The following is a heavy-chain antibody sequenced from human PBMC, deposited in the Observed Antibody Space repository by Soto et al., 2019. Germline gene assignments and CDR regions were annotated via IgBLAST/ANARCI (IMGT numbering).Heavy chain of an antibody. D-gene: IGHD6-13*01. J-gene: IGHJ5*02. V-gene: IGHV4-59*01. CDR2: IYYSGST. Sequence: SETLSLTCTVSGGSISSYYWSWIRQPPGKGLEWIGYIYYSGSTNYNPSLKSRVTISVDTSKNQFSLKLSSVTAADTAVYYCARVRAAADYNWFDPWGQGTLVTVSS. CDR1: GGSISSYY. CDR3: ARVRAAADYNWFDP.